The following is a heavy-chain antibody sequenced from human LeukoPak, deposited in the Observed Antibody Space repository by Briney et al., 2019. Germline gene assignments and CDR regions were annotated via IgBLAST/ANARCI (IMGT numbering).Heavy chain of an antibody. V-gene: IGHV4-61*05. CDR2: IYYSGST. CDR3: ARVIRVTPSDNWFDP. CDR1: GGSIGSSSYY. J-gene: IGHJ5*02. Sequence: PSETLSLTCTVSGGSIGSSSYYWGWIRQPPGKGLEWIGYIYYSGSTNYNPSLKSRVTISVDTSKNQFSLKLSSVTAADTAVYYCARVIRVTPSDNWFDPWGQGTLVTVSS. D-gene: IGHD3-10*01.